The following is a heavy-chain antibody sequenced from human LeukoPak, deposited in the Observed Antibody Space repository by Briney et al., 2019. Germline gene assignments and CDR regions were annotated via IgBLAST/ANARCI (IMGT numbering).Heavy chain of an antibody. D-gene: IGHD6-19*01. CDR3: ARDSLAGAGYYFDY. Sequence: GASVTVSCKASGYTFTSYGISWVRQAPGQGLEWMGWISAYNGNTNYTQKLQGRVTMTTDTSTSTAYMELRSLRSDDTAVYYCARDSLAGAGYYFDYWGQGTLVTVSS. V-gene: IGHV1-18*01. J-gene: IGHJ4*02. CDR2: ISAYNGNT. CDR1: GYTFTSYG.